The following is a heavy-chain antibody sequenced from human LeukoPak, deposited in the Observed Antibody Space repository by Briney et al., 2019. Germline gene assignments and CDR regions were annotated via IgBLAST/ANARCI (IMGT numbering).Heavy chain of an antibody. CDR2: INHSGST. Sequence: PSETLSLTCAVYGGSFSGYYWSWIRQPPGKGLEWIGEINHSGSTNYNPSLKSRVTISVDTSKNRFSLKLSSVTAADTAVYYCARGLSVLRFLEWLLGFDPWGQGTLVTASS. J-gene: IGHJ5*02. CDR3: ARGLSVLRFLEWLLGFDP. CDR1: GGSFSGYY. V-gene: IGHV4-34*01. D-gene: IGHD3-3*01.